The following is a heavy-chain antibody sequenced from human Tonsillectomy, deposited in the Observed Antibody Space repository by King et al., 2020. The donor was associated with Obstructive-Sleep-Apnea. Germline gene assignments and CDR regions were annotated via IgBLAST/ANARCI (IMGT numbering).Heavy chain of an antibody. CDR1: GASISADC. D-gene: IGHD3-10*01. V-gene: IGHV4-4*07. Sequence: VQLQESGPGLVKPSETLSLTCNVSGASISADCWSWFRQPAGKGLEWIGHIYRSGSINYNPSLQSRVTVSVDTSKNQFTLSLNSVTAADTAVYYCAKVRPVIRGVGGYFDSWGQGTLVTVSS. CDR2: IYRSGSI. CDR3: AKVRPVIRGVGGYFDS. J-gene: IGHJ4*02.